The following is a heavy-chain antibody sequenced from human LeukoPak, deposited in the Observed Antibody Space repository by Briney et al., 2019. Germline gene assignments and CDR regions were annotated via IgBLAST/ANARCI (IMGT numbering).Heavy chain of an antibody. CDR3: ASVEMATIGFEH. D-gene: IGHD5-12*01. Sequence: ASVKVSCKASGYSFIGYHMHWVRQAPGQGLEWMGWTNPNTGGTKYAQKFQGRVTMTRDTSIGTAYMELSSLRSDDTAVYFCASVEMATIGFEHWGQGTLVTVSS. CDR2: TNPNTGGT. J-gene: IGHJ4*02. V-gene: IGHV1-2*02. CDR1: GYSFIGYH.